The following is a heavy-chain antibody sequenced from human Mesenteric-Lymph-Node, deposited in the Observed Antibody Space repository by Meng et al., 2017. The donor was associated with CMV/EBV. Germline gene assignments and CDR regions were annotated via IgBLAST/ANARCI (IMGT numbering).Heavy chain of an antibody. Sequence: ASVKVSCKASGYTFTKNVMHWVRQAPGHRLEWMGWSNAGNGDTRYSQEFQGRVTITTDTSASTAYMELSSLRSEDTAVYYCAADVGVTGTGDPFYFDYWGQGTLVTVSS. CDR1: GYTFTKNV. D-gene: IGHD1-20*01. CDR2: SNAGNGDT. V-gene: IGHV1-3*02. J-gene: IGHJ4*02. CDR3: AADVGVTGTGDPFYFDY.